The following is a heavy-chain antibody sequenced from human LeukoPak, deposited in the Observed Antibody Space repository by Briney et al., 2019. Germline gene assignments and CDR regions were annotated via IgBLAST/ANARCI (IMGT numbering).Heavy chain of an antibody. CDR1: GGSISSSSYY. CDR3: PRYGRKLWFGELRVSY. Sequence: PSETLSLTCTVSGGSISSSSYYWGWVRQPPGKGLEWIGSIYHSGSTYYNPSLKSRVTISVDTSKNQFSLKLSSVTAADTAVYYCPRYGRKLWFGELRVSYWGQGTLVTVSS. J-gene: IGHJ4*02. V-gene: IGHV4-39*07. CDR2: IYHSGST. D-gene: IGHD3-10*01.